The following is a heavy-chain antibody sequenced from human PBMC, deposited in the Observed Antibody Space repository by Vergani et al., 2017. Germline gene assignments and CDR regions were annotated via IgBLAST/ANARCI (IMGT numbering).Heavy chain of an antibody. J-gene: IGHJ4*02. CDR3: TTDNPYSSSAPFDY. D-gene: IGHD6-6*01. CDR1: GFTFSNAW. V-gene: IGHV3-15*01. CDR2: IKSKTDGGTT. Sequence: EVQLVESGGGLVKPGGSLRLSCSASGFTFSNAWMSWFRQAPGKGLEWVGRIKSKTDGGTTDYAAPVKGRFTISRDDSKNTLYLQMNSLKTEDTAVYYCTTDNPYSSSAPFDYWGQGTLVTVSS.